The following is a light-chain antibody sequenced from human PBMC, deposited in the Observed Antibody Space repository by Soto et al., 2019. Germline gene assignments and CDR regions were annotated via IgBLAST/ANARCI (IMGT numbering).Light chain of an antibody. V-gene: IGKV1-39*01. Sequence: DIQMTQSPSSLSASVGDRVTITCRASQSLSTYLNWYQQRPGKVPKHLIYAASTLQSGVPSRFSGSGSGADFTLPISSLQLEDFATYYCQQSYHTPPTFGQGTKVEMK. CDR2: AAS. CDR3: QQSYHTPPT. J-gene: IGKJ1*01. CDR1: QSLSTY.